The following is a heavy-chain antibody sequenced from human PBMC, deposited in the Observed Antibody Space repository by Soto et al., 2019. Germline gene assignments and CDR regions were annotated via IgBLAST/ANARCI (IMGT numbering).Heavy chain of an antibody. J-gene: IGHJ5*02. Sequence: SQTLSLTCTVSGGSISSSSYYWGWIRQPPGKGLEWIGSIYYSGSTYYNPSLKSRVTISVDTSKNQFSLKLSSVTAADTAVYYCARDFGPPPAAITNWFDPWGQGTLVTVSS. CDR3: ARDFGPPPAAITNWFDP. CDR1: GGSISSSSYY. CDR2: IYYSGST. V-gene: IGHV4-39*02. D-gene: IGHD2-2*01.